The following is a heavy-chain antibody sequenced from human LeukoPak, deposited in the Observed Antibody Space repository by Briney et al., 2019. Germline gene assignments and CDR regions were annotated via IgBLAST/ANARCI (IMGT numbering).Heavy chain of an antibody. J-gene: IGHJ5*02. V-gene: IGHV4-39*01. CDR3: ARHFPSMDCTGLKQGWFDP. D-gene: IGHD2-8*02. CDR2: IYHSGRI. Sequence: PSETPSLTCTVSGGSISDSSYYWGWIRQAPGKRLEWIGTIYHSGRIYYNPSLRSRITISVDTSSNQFSLSLNSVTAADTAVYYCARHFPSMDCTGLKQGWFDPWGQGTLVTVSS. CDR1: GGSISDSSYY.